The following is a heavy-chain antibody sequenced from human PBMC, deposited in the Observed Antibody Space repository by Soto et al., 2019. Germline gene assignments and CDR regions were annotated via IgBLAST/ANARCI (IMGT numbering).Heavy chain of an antibody. D-gene: IGHD3-3*01. CDR3: ARHHSQLRFLESNFDY. CDR2: IYYSGST. Sequence: ATLSLTCTVSGGSISSSSYYGGWIRQPPGKGLEWIGSIYYSGSTYYNPSLKSRVTISVDTSKNQFSLKLSSVTAADTAVYYCARHHSQLRFLESNFDYWGQGTLVTVSS. CDR1: GGSISSSSYY. V-gene: IGHV4-39*01. J-gene: IGHJ4*02.